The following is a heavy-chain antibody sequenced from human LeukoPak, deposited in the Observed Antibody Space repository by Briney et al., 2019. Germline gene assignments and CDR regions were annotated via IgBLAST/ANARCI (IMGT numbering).Heavy chain of an antibody. V-gene: IGHV3-30*18. CDR3: AKGATEQLVRTNFDY. Sequence: GGSLRLSCAASGFTFSSYGMHWVRQAPGKGLEWVAVVSYDETYKYYGDSVKGRFTISRDNSKNTLSLQMNSMRAEDTAVYHCAKGATEQLVRTNFDYWGQGTLVTVSS. CDR2: VSYDETYK. D-gene: IGHD6-13*01. CDR1: GFTFSSYG. J-gene: IGHJ4*02.